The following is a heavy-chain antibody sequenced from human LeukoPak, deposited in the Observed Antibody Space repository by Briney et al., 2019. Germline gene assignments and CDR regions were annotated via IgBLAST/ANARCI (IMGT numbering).Heavy chain of an antibody. Sequence: GGSLRLSCAASGFTFSSYGMHWVRQAPGKGLEWVAVIWYDGSNKYYADSVKGRFTISRDNSKNTLYLQMNSLRAEDTAVYYCARTSSSSSWYGVPFDYWGQGTLVTVSS. CDR3: ARTSSSSSWYGVPFDY. CDR1: GFTFSSYG. J-gene: IGHJ4*02. V-gene: IGHV3-33*01. D-gene: IGHD6-13*01. CDR2: IWYDGSNK.